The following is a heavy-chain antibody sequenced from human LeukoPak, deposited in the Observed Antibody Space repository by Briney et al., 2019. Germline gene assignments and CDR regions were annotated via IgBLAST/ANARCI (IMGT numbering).Heavy chain of an antibody. CDR1: GGTFSSYA. D-gene: IGHD6-19*01. V-gene: IGHV1-69*13. CDR2: IIPIFGTA. CDR3: ARVRGGYSSGWYIADAFDI. Sequence: SVKVSCKASGGTFSSYAISWVRQAPGQGLEWMGGIIPIFGTANYAQKFQGRVTITADESTSTAYMELSSLRSEDTAVYYCARVRGGYSSGWYIADAFDIWGQGTMVTVSS. J-gene: IGHJ3*02.